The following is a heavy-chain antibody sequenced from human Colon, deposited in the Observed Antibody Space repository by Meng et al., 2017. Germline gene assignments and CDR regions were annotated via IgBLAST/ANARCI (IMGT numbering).Heavy chain of an antibody. D-gene: IGHD1-26*01. CDR2: IYYSGST. CDR1: GGSISTGGYY. J-gene: IGHJ4*02. V-gene: IGHV4-31*01. Sequence: QVQLQESGPGLGKPSQTLSLPCTVSGGSISTGGYYWSWIRQLPGKGLEWIGYIYYSGSTYYNPSLRSLVSISVDTSKNQFSLRLTSVTAADTAVYYCARVRRSGDDFDYWGQGTLVTVSS. CDR3: ARVRRSGDDFDY.